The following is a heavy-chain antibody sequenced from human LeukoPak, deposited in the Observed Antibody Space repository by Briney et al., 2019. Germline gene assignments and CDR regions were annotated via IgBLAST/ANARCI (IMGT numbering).Heavy chain of an antibody. J-gene: IGHJ6*03. D-gene: IGHD6-13*01. CDR2: ISSRSSYI. CDR3: ARAPAAAGHYYYMDV. V-gene: IGHV3-21*01. CDR1: GFTFSSYS. Sequence: GGSLRLSCAASGFTFSSYSMNWVRQAPGKGLEWVSSISSRSSYIYYADSVKGRFTISRDNAKNSLYLQMNSLRAEDTAVYYCARAPAAAGHYYYMDVWGKGTTVTVSS.